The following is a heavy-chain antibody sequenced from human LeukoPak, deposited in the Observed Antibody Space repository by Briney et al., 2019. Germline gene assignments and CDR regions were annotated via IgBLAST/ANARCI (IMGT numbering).Heavy chain of an antibody. CDR3: ARGRGSSWYYFDS. J-gene: IGHJ4*02. CDR2: IYYSGST. CDR1: IGSISSSKW. D-gene: IGHD6-13*01. Sequence: SETLSLTCSVSIGSISSSKWWSWVRQSPVKGLEWIGSIYYSGSTNYNPSLKGRVTMTIDTSKNQFSLNLSSVTAADTAVYYCARGRGSSWYYFDSWGQGTLVTISS. V-gene: IGHV4-4*02.